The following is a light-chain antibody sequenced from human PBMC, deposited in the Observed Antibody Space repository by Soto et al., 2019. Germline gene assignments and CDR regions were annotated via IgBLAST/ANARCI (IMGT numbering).Light chain of an antibody. CDR1: SSDVGGYNY. CDR3: SSYTSSSTGV. CDR2: EVS. V-gene: IGLV2-14*01. J-gene: IGLJ3*02. Sequence: QSVLTQPASVSGSPGQSITISCSGTSSDVGGYNYVSWYQQHPGKAPKLMIYEVSNRPSGVSNLFSGSKSGNTASLTISGLQAEDEVYYYCSSYTSSSTGVFGGGTKLTVL.